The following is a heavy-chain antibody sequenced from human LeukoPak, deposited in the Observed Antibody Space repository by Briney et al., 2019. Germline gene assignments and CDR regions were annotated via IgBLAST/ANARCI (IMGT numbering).Heavy chain of an antibody. CDR1: GGSINTYY. Sequence: SETLSLTCSVSGGSINTYYWSCIRQPAGKGLEWIGRIHSSGSAHYSPSLKSRVTMSLDTSKNQFSLKLTSVTAADTAVYYCARGNDFFDYWGQGTLVTVSS. D-gene: IGHD4-11*01. V-gene: IGHV4-4*07. CDR3: ARGNDFFDY. CDR2: IHSSGSA. J-gene: IGHJ4*02.